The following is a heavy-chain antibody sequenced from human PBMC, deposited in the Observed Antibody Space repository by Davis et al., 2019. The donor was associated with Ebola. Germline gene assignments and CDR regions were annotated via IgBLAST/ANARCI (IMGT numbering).Heavy chain of an antibody. CDR1: GGSISSYY. D-gene: IGHD1-14*01. V-gene: IGHV4-59*01. J-gene: IGHJ5*02. Sequence: SETLSLTCTVSGGSISSYYWSWIRQPPGKGLEWIGYIYDSGRTNYNPSLKSRVTISVDTSRNQFSLKMRSVTAADTAVYYCARNSITKFNWLNPWGQGALVTVSS. CDR3: ARNSITKFNWLNP. CDR2: IYDSGRT.